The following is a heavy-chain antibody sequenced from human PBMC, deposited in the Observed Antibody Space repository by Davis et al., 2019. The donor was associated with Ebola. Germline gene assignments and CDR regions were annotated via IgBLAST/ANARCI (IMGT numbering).Heavy chain of an antibody. J-gene: IGHJ2*01. CDR3: ARLSGLFSSSSGTLYFDL. CDR2: WYFSGST. V-gene: IGHV4-39*07. CDR1: GGSISASNYH. D-gene: IGHD6-6*01. Sequence: SETLSLTCTVSGGSISASNYHWGWIRQTPGKGLEWIGSWYFSGSTYYNPSLKSRVTISVDTSKNQFSLKLRSVTAADTAVYFCARLSGLFSSSSGTLYFDLWGRGTLVSVSS.